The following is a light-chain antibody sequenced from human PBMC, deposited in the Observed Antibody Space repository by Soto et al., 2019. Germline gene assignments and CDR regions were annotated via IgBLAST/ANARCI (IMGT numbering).Light chain of an antibody. Sequence: IQLTQSPSSLSASVGDRVTITCRASQGISSYLAWYQQKPGKAPKLLIYAASTLQSGVPSRFSGSGSGTDFSLTISSLEPEDFAVYYCQQRSNWPPEITFGQGTDWRL. V-gene: IGKV1-9*01. J-gene: IGKJ5*01. CDR3: QQRSNWPPEIT. CDR2: AAS. CDR1: QGISSY.